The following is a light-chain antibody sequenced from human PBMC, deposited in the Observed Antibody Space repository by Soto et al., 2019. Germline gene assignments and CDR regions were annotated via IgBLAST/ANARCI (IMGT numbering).Light chain of an antibody. J-gene: IGKJ5*01. Sequence: EIVMTQSPSTPSVSPGERATLFCWASQSVSSNLAWYQQKPGQAPRLLIYGASTRATGIPARFSGSGSGTEFTLTISSLQSEDFAVYYCQQYNKWPLTFGQGTRLEIK. CDR2: GAS. CDR3: QQYNKWPLT. CDR1: QSVSSN. V-gene: IGKV3-15*01.